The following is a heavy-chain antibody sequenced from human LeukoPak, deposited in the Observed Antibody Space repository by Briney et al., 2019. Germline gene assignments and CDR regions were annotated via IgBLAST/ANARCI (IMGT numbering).Heavy chain of an antibody. Sequence: ASVRVSCKTSGYTFSNFGINWVRQAPGQGLEWMGWISGNNDNPNYGQKFQGRFAVTTDSSTSTAYMELRNLRFDDTAVYYCARDGTSTDDYWGQGTLVTVSS. CDR3: ARDGTSTDDY. CDR2: ISGNNDNP. CDR1: GYTFSNFG. D-gene: IGHD2-2*01. J-gene: IGHJ4*02. V-gene: IGHV1-18*01.